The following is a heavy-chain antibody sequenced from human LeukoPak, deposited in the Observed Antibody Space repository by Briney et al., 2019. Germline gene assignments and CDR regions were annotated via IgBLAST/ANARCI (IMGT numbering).Heavy chain of an antibody. Sequence: SETLSLTCTVSGGSISGYYWSWIRQPAGKGREWIGRIYTSGSTNYNPSLKSRVTMSVDTSKNQFSLKLSSVTAADTAVYYCARGASSSEWYYYGMDVWGQGTTVTVSS. CDR3: ARGASSSEWYYYGMDV. V-gene: IGHV4-4*07. CDR1: GGSISGYY. D-gene: IGHD3-3*01. CDR2: IYTSGST. J-gene: IGHJ6*02.